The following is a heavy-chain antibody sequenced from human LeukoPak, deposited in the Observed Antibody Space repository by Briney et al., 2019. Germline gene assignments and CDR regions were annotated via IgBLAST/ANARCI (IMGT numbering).Heavy chain of an antibody. J-gene: IGHJ4*02. CDR1: GFTFNSYD. V-gene: IGHV3-23*01. CDR2: ISGSGGST. D-gene: IGHD5-18*01. Sequence: SGGSLRLSCAASGFTFNSYDMYWVRQAPGKGLEWVSAISGSGGSTYYADSVKGRFTISRDNSKNTLYLQMNSLRAEDTAVYYCAKRGYSYGLRKYYFDYWGQGTLVTVSS. CDR3: AKRGYSYGLRKYYFDY.